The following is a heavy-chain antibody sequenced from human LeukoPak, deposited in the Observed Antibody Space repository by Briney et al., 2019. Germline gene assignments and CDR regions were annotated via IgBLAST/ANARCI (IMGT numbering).Heavy chain of an antibody. D-gene: IGHD3-22*01. CDR3: AKDNGYYYDSSGYYPF. CDR2: ISSSGSTI. CDR1: GGSISSSSYY. V-gene: IGHV3-11*01. Sequence: LSLTCTVSGGSISSSSYYWGWIRQPPGKGLEWVSYISSSGSTIYYADSVKGRFTISRDNAKNSLYLQMNSLRAEDTALYYCAKDNGYYYDSSGYYPFWGQGTMVTVSS. J-gene: IGHJ3*01.